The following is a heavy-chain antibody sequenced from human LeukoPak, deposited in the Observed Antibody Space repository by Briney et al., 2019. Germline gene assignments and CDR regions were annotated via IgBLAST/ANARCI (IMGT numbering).Heavy chain of an antibody. Sequence: SETLSLTCTVSGGFISSYYWNWIRQPPGKGLEWIGYIYYSGSTNYNPSLKSRVTISVDTSKNQFSLKLSSVTAADTAVYYCARVPRYSSGWRYGMDVWGQGTTVTVSS. CDR1: GGFISSYY. CDR2: IYYSGST. V-gene: IGHV4-59*01. J-gene: IGHJ6*02. D-gene: IGHD6-19*01. CDR3: ARVPRYSSGWRYGMDV.